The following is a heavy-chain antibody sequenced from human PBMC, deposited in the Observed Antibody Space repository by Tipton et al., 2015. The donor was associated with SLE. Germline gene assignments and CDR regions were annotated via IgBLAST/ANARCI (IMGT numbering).Heavy chain of an antibody. CDR2: INHSGIS. V-gene: IGHV4-34*01. CDR3: ARLQDYGDADY. Sequence: GLVKPSETLSLTCAVYGGSFSGFNWSRIRQSPGKGLEYIGEINHSGISDQSPSLKSRITISVDTSKNQFSLRLSSLTAADTAVYYCARLQDYGDADYWGQGTLVTVSS. D-gene: IGHD4/OR15-4a*01. CDR1: GGSFSGFN. J-gene: IGHJ4*02.